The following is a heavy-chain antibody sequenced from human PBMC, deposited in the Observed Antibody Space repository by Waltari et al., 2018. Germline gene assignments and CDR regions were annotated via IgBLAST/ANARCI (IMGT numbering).Heavy chain of an antibody. CDR3: ATRHLLQGLVETAY. CDR1: GYHFTNFA. Sequence: QVQVLQSGAEVKKPGASVKISCQVSGYHFTNFAVHWVRLAPGQKFEWLGWVNVGVGSTKTSQKFNDRLTCTKDTSATTVYMELRGLTSQDTAVYYCATRHLLQGLVETAYWGQGTQVNVST. D-gene: IGHD1-26*01. V-gene: IGHV1-3*01. J-gene: IGHJ4*02. CDR2: VNVGVGST.